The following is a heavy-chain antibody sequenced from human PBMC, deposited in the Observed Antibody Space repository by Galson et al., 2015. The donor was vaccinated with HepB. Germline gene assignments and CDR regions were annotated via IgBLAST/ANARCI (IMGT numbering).Heavy chain of an antibody. CDR1: GFTFSSYE. CDR3: ARDRGITIFGVPHYGMDV. D-gene: IGHD3-3*01. J-gene: IGHJ6*02. CDR2: ISSSGSTI. Sequence: SLRLSCAASGFTFSSYEMNWVRQAPGKGLEWVSYISSSGSTIYYADSVKGRFTISRDNAKNSLYLQMNSLRAEDTAVYYCARDRGITIFGVPHYGMDVWGQGTTVTVSS. V-gene: IGHV3-48*03.